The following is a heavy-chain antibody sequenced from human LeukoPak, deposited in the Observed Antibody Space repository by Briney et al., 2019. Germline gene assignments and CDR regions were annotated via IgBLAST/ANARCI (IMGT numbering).Heavy chain of an antibody. D-gene: IGHD3-22*01. V-gene: IGHV1-2*02. CDR2: INPKSGGT. J-gene: IGHJ4*02. CDR3: ARTSFYDSSTRNFDY. Sequence: ASVKVSCEASGYTFTDYYIHWVRQAPGHGLEWMGWINPKSGGTNFAQKFQGRVTMTRDTSTSTVYMELSSLRSEDTAVYYCARTSFYDSSTRNFDYWGQGTLVTVSS. CDR1: GYTFTDYY.